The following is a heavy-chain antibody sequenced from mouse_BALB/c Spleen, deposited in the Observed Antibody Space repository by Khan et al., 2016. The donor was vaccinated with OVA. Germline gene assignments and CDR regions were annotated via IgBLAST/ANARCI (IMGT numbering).Heavy chain of an antibody. CDR1: GYSITSDYV. Sequence: VQLQESGPGLVKPSQSLSFTCTVTGYSITSDYVCNWIRQPPGNILEWMGFISYSGSTTYNPSLKSRISITRDTSKNQFFLQLNSVTTEDTATYDCARGFTYWGQGTLVTVSA. CDR3: ARGFTY. J-gene: IGHJ3*01. CDR2: ISYSGST. V-gene: IGHV3-2*02.